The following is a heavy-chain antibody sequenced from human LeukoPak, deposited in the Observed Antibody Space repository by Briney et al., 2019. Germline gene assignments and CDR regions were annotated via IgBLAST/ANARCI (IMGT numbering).Heavy chain of an antibody. J-gene: IGHJ5*02. CDR2: MTPNSGNT. Sequence: GASVKVSCKASGYTFTSYDINWVRQATGQGLEWMGWMTPNSGNTGYAQKFQGRVTMTRNTSISTAYMELSSLRSEDTAVYYCARGKGGVVVVAAINWFDPWGQGTLVTVSS. V-gene: IGHV1-8*01. CDR3: ARGKGGVVVVAAINWFDP. D-gene: IGHD2-15*01. CDR1: GYTFTSYD.